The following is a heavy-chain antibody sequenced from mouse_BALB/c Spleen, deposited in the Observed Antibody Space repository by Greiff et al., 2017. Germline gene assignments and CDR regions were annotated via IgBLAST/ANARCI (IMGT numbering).Heavy chain of an antibody. CDR2: ISSGGST. D-gene: IGHD1-1*01. J-gene: IGHJ2*01. V-gene: IGHV5-6-5*01. Sequence: EVKVVESGGGLVKPGGSLKLSCAASGFTFSSYAMSWVRQTQEKRLEWVASISSGGSTYYPDSVKGRFTISRDNARNILYLQMSSLRSEDTAMYYCARGQDGSPFDYWGQGTTLTVSS. CDR3: ARGQDGSPFDY. CDR1: GFTFSSYA.